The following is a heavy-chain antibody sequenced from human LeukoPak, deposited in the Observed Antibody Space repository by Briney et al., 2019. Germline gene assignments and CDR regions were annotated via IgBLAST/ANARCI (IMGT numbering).Heavy chain of an antibody. Sequence: GASVKVSCKASGYTFTSYDINWVRQATGQGLEWMGWMNPNSGNTGYAQKFQGRDTMTRNTSISTAYMELSSLRSEDTAVYYCARGRLAVAGTYYYYGMDVWGQGTTVTVSS. D-gene: IGHD6-19*01. V-gene: IGHV1-8*01. J-gene: IGHJ6*02. CDR3: ARGRLAVAGTYYYYGMDV. CDR1: GYTFTSYD. CDR2: MNPNSGNT.